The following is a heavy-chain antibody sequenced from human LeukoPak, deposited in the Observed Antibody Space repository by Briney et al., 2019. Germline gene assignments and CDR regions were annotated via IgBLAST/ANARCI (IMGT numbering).Heavy chain of an antibody. CDR3: ARDRRTMVRGLFGY. D-gene: IGHD3-10*01. J-gene: IGHJ4*02. CDR2: ISAYNGNT. CDR1: GSTFTSYG. V-gene: IGHV1-18*01. Sequence: ASVKLSFNASGSTFTSYGINWVRQAPGQGLELKGWISAYNGNTNYAQKLQGRVTMTTDTSTSTAYMELRSLRSDDTAVYYCARDRRTMVRGLFGYWGQGTLVTVSS.